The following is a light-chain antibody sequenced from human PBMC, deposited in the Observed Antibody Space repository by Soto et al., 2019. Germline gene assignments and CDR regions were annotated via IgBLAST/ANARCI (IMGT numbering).Light chain of an antibody. CDR2: GTS. Sequence: EIGLTQSPGTLSLSPGERATLSCRASQSVSSSYLAWYQQKPGQAPRLLIYGTSSRATAIPDRFSGSGSGTDFTLTISRLEPEDFAVYSCQQYGSSSWTFGQGTKV. CDR1: QSVSSSY. CDR3: QQYGSSSWT. V-gene: IGKV3-20*01. J-gene: IGKJ1*01.